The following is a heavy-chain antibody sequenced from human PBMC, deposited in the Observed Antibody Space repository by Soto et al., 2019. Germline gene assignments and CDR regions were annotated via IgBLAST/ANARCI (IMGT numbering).Heavy chain of an antibody. CDR2: IKHSEST. D-gene: IGHD3-3*01. Sequence: SGEAFGGYYWTSIRRPPGTGLEWIEEIKHSESTNHNPSTKRQVTISVDTSKNQFSLKLTSVTAADTAVYYCARDQGITTFGVYSMYYYGMDVWGQGTTVTVSS. CDR1: GEAFGGYY. V-gene: IGHV4-34*01. J-gene: IGHJ6*02. CDR3: ARDQGITTFGVYSMYYYGMDV.